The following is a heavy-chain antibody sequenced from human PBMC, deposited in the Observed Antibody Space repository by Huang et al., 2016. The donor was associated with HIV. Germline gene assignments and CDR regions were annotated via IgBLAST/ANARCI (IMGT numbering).Heavy chain of an antibody. D-gene: IGHD3-22*01. Sequence: QVQLQESGPGLVKPSETLSLTCTVSGGSVRSGSYYWSWIRQPPGKGLEWIGDIYYSGSTNYNPSLKSRVTIAVDTSKNQFSLKLSSVTAADTAVYYCARTAITMIVVVTPYFDYWGQGTLVTVSS. CDR2: IYYSGST. CDR1: GGSVRSGSYY. V-gene: IGHV4-61*01. J-gene: IGHJ4*02. CDR3: ARTAITMIVVVTPYFDY.